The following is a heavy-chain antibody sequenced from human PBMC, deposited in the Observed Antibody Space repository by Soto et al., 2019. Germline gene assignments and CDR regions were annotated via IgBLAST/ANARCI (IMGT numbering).Heavy chain of an antibody. V-gene: IGHV3-30*18. Sequence: QVELVESGGGVVQPGRSLRLSCAVSGFTFTSYGIHWVRQAPGKGLEWVAFISYDGSNEFYADSLMGRFTISRDNSKNTLYLQMNNLRAEDTAVYYCAKHGIAVVPGAISGSGWYVDYWGQGTLVTVSS. CDR2: ISYDGSNE. J-gene: IGHJ4*02. CDR3: AKHGIAVVPGAISGSGWYVDY. CDR1: GFTFTSYG. D-gene: IGHD2-2*01.